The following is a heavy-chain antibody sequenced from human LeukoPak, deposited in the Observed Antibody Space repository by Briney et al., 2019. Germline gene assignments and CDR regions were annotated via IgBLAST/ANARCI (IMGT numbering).Heavy chain of an antibody. CDR2: IYHSGST. D-gene: IGHD6-13*01. Sequence: PSETLSLTWTVSGYSISSGYDWGWIRQPPGKGLGWIGSIYHSGSTYYNPSLKSRVTISVDTSKNQFSLKLSSVTAADTAVYYCARDRGYSSSPDYWGQGTLVTVSS. J-gene: IGHJ4*02. CDR3: ARDRGYSSSPDY. CDR1: GYSISSGYD. V-gene: IGHV4-38-2*02.